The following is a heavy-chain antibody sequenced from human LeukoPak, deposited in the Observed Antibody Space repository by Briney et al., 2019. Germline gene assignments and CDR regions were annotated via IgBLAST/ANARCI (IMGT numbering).Heavy chain of an antibody. CDR3: ARDVYGDYDAARFDP. V-gene: IGHV4-39*01. CDR2: IYYSGRT. D-gene: IGHD4-17*01. Sequence: SETLSLPCTVSGGSISSSSYYWGWLRPPPGTGLEWRGSIYYSGRTYYNPPLKPRVPISVDTPKNQFSMKLSSVNAADVAVYYCARDVYGDYDAARFDPWCQGTLVTVSS. CDR1: GGSISSSSYY. J-gene: IGHJ5*02.